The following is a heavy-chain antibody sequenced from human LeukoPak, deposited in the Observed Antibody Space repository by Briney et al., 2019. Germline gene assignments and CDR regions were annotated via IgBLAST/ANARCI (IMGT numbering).Heavy chain of an antibody. CDR3: ARGHAGAPRKYSSSGYFDY. V-gene: IGHV1-18*04. J-gene: IGHJ4*02. CDR1: GYTFTGYY. Sequence: GASVKVSCKASGYTFTGYYMHWVRQAPGQGLEWMGWISAYNGNTNYAQKLQDRVTMTTDTSTSTAYMELRSLRSDDTAVYYCARGHAGAPRKYSSSGYFDYWGQGTLVTVSS. D-gene: IGHD6-6*01. CDR2: ISAYNGNT.